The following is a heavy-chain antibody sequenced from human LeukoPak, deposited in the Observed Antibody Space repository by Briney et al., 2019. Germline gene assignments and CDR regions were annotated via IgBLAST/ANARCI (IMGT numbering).Heavy chain of an antibody. CDR2: ISWNSGSI. Sequence: PGRSLRLSCAASGFTFDDYAMHWVRQAPGKGLEWVSGISWNSGSIGYADSVKGRFTISRDNAKNSLYLQMNSLRAADTALYYCAKDNGAVWFGELLSNNWFDPWGQGTLVTVSS. D-gene: IGHD3-10*01. CDR1: GFTFDDYA. J-gene: IGHJ5*02. CDR3: AKDNGAVWFGELLSNNWFDP. V-gene: IGHV3-9*01.